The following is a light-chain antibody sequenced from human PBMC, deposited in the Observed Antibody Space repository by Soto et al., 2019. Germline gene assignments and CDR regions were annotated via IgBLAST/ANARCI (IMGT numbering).Light chain of an antibody. CDR2: DVS. J-gene: IGLJ1*01. CDR3: CSYAGSPRYV. CDR1: SSDVGRYNY. V-gene: IGLV2-11*01. Sequence: QSALTQPRSVSGSPGQSVTISCTGTSSDVGRYNYVSWYQQHPGKAPKVMIYDVSERPSGVPDRFSGSKSGNTASLTISGLQAEDEVDYYCCSYAGSPRYVFGTGTKLTVL.